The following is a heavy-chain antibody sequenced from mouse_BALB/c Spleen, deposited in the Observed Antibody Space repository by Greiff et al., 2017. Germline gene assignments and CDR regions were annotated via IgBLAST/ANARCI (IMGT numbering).Heavy chain of an antibody. V-gene: IGHV5-9-3*01. D-gene: IGHD2-3*01. CDR3: ARRWVYDGYLWYFDV. CDR1: GFTFSSYA. J-gene: IGHJ1*01. CDR2: ISSGGSYT. Sequence: EVKLVESGGGLVKPGGSLKLSCAASGFTFSSYAMSWVRQTPEKRLEWVATISSGGSYTYYPDSVKGRFTISRDNAKNTLYLQMSSLRSEDTAMYYCARRWVYDGYLWYFDVWGAGTTVTVSS.